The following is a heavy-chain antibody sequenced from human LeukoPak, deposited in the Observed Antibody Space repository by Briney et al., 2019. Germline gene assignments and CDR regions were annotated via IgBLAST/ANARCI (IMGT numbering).Heavy chain of an antibody. D-gene: IGHD4/OR15-4a*01. J-gene: IGHJ4*02. Sequence: HPGGSLRLSCAASGFIFSTYAMTWVRQAPGKGLEWISYLSSSGSHTNFADSVEGRFTISRDNAKNSLYLQMNSLRVEDTAVYYCARDGYGALRFDCWGQGTLVTVSS. V-gene: IGHV3-48*04. CDR2: LSSSGSHT. CDR3: ARDGYGALRFDC. CDR1: GFIFSTYA.